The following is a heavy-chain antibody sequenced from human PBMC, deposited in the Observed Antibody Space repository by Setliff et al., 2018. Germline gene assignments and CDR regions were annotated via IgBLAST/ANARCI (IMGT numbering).Heavy chain of an antibody. V-gene: IGHV3-23*01. J-gene: IGHJ4*02. CDR3: AKVACSGGSCYPDY. Sequence: GSLRLSCAASGFTFSFYAFTTYAMSWVRQAPGKGLEWVSAISGSGGSTYYADSVKGRFTISRDNSKNTLYLQMNSLRAEDTAVYYCAKVACSGGSCYPDYWGQGTLVTVSS. CDR2: ISGSGGST. D-gene: IGHD2-15*01. CDR1: GFTFSFYAFTTYA.